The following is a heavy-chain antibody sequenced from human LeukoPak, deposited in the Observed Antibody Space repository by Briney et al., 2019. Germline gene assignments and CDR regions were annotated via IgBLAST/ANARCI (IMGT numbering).Heavy chain of an antibody. V-gene: IGHV3-23*01. J-gene: IGHJ6*03. CDR1: GFTFNNFA. CDR3: AKGADSYYAHYYMDV. Sequence: GGSLRLSCAAAGFTFNNFAMTWVRQAPGKGLEWISAISGSGSSTYYADSVKGRFTISRDNSKNTLCLQVNSLRAEDSAIYYCAKGADSYYAHYYMDVWGKGTTVTVSS. D-gene: IGHD2-15*01. CDR2: ISGSGSST.